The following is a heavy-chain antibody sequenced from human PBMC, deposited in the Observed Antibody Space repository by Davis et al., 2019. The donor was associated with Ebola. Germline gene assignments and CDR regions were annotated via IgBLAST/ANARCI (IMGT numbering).Heavy chain of an antibody. CDR2: ISSSGSTI. J-gene: IGHJ6*02. CDR3: ARGYGDYFYYYGMDV. Sequence: GESLKISCAAPGFTFSDYYMSWIRQAPGKGLEWVSYISSSGSTIYYADSVKGRFTISRDNAKNSLYLQMNSLRAEDTAVYYCARGYGDYFYYYGMDVWGQGTTVTVSS. D-gene: IGHD4-17*01. V-gene: IGHV3-11*01. CDR1: GFTFSDYY.